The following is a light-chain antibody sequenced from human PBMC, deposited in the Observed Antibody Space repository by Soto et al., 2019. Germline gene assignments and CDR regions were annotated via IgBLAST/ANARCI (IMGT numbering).Light chain of an antibody. CDR3: YSCSRSSGTRYV. J-gene: IGLJ1*01. Sequence: QSALTQPASVSGSPGQSITISCTGTSSDIGAYNYVSWYQQHPGQAPKLMISDVSNRPSGISDRFSVSKSGNTASLTISGLQAEDEADYYCYSCSRSSGTRYVFGTGTTLTVL. CDR1: SSDIGAYNY. CDR2: DVS. V-gene: IGLV2-14*03.